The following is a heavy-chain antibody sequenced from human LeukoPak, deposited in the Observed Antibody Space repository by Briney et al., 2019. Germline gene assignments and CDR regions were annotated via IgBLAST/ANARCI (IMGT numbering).Heavy chain of an antibody. D-gene: IGHD3-3*01. Sequence: GGSLRLPCAASGFTFSNAWMNWVRQAPGKGLESVGRIKDKSDGGTTDYAAPVKGRFSISRDDSKNTLYLQMNSLKTEDTAVYYCATADGGYDFWRADYFDYWGQGTLVTVSS. V-gene: IGHV3-15*01. CDR1: GFTFSNAW. J-gene: IGHJ4*02. CDR3: ATADGGYDFWRADYFDY. CDR2: IKDKSDGGTT.